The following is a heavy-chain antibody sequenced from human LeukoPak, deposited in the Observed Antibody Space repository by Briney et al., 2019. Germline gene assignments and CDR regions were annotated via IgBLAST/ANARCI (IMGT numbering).Heavy chain of an antibody. V-gene: IGHV3-48*04. CDR2: ISSSSSTI. CDR1: GFTFSSYS. Sequence: PGGSLRLSCAASGFTFSSYSMNWVRQAPGKGLEWVSYISSSSSTIYYADSVKGRFTISRDNAKNSLYLQMNSLRAEDAAVYYCTWEWELPPPPGAEYFQHWGQGTLVTVSS. D-gene: IGHD1-26*01. CDR3: TWEWELPPPPGAEYFQH. J-gene: IGHJ1*01.